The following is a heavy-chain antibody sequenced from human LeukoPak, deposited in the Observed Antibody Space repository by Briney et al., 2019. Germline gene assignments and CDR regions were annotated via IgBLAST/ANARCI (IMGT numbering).Heavy chain of an antibody. V-gene: IGHV1-46*01. Sequence: GASVKVSCKASGYTFTSYYMHWVRQAPGQGLEWMGIINPSGGSTSYAQKFQGRVTMTRDMSTSTVYMELTSLRSEGTAVYYCARSYSGSYFSSGYFDYWGQGTLVTVSS. D-gene: IGHD1-26*01. CDR1: GYTFTSYY. CDR2: INPSGGST. CDR3: ARSYSGSYFSSGYFDY. J-gene: IGHJ4*02.